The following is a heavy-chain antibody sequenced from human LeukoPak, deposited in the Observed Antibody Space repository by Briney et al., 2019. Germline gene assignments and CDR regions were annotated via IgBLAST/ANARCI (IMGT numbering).Heavy chain of an antibody. CDR3: ARSTVTHFDY. Sequence: ASVKVSCKASGYTFTSYYMHWVRQAPGQGLEWMGIINPSGGSTSYAQKFQGRVTMTRDTSISTAYMELSRLRSDDTAVYYCARSTVTHFDYWGQGTPVTVSS. CDR1: GYTFTSYY. CDR2: INPSGGST. J-gene: IGHJ4*02. D-gene: IGHD4-17*01. V-gene: IGHV1-46*01.